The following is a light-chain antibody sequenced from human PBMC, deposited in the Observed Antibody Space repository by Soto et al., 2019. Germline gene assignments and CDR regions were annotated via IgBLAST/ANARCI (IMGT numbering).Light chain of an antibody. J-gene: IGKJ1*01. CDR1: QSISSW. CDR3: QQYNSYSWT. V-gene: IGKV1-5*01. CDR2: DAS. Sequence: DIQMTQSPSTLSASVGDRGTITFRASQSISSWLAWYQQKPGRAPKLLIYDASSLESGVPSRFSGSGSGTEFTLTISSLQPDDFATYYCQQYNSYSWTFGQGTKVDIK.